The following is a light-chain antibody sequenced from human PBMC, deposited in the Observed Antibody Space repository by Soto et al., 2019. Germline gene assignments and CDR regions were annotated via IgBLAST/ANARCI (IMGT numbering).Light chain of an antibody. CDR3: QQRSNWPYT. V-gene: IGKV3-11*01. Sequence: EIILTQSPATLSLYPGERATLSCRASQSVSSYLAWYQQKPGQAPRLLIYDASSRATGIPARFSGSGSGTDFTLTISSLEPEDFAVYYCQQRSNWPYTFGQGTKLEIK. J-gene: IGKJ2*01. CDR2: DAS. CDR1: QSVSSY.